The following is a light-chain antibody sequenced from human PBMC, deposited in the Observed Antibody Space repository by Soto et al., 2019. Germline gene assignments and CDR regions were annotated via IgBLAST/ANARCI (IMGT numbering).Light chain of an antibody. CDR1: QSVSSSY. J-gene: IGKJ2*01. CDR3: QQYGASPYT. Sequence: EIVLTQSPGTLSLSPGERATLSCRASQSVSSSYLAWYQQKPGQAPRLLIYGASSRATGIPDRCSGSGSGTDLTLTIRRLEPEDFAVYYWQQYGASPYTFGQGTKLETK. CDR2: GAS. V-gene: IGKV3-20*01.